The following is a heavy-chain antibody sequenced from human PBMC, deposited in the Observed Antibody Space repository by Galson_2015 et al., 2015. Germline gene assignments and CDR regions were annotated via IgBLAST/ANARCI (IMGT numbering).Heavy chain of an antibody. V-gene: IGHV7-4-1*02. J-gene: IGHJ4*02. Sequence: CKASGYTSTSYAMNWVRQAPGQGLEWMGWINTNTGNPTYAQGFTGRFVFSLDTSVSTAYLQISSLKAEDTAVYYCARTFGGVIAKYYFDYWGQGTLVTVSS. CDR2: INTNTGNP. D-gene: IGHD3-16*02. CDR3: ARTFGGVIAKYYFDY. CDR1: GYTSTSYA.